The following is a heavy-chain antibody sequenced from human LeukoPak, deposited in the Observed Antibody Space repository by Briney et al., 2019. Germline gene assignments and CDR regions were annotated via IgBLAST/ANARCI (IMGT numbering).Heavy chain of an antibody. J-gene: IGHJ4*02. CDR1: GFTFSSYA. D-gene: IGHD2-8*01. V-gene: IGHV3-23*01. CDR2: ISGGGGST. Sequence: GGSLRLSCAASGFTFSSYAMSWVRQAPGKGLEWVSAISGGGGSTYYADSVKGRFTISRDNSKNTLYLQMNSLRAEDTAVYYCARDLGYCTNGVCHTRFDYWGQGTLVAVSS. CDR3: ARDLGYCTNGVCHTRFDY.